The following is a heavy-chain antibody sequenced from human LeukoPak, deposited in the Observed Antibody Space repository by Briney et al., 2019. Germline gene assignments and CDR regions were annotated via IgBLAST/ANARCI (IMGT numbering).Heavy chain of an antibody. J-gene: IGHJ6*03. D-gene: IGHD4-11*01. Sequence: PSETLSLTCTVSGGSISSYYWSWIRQPPGKGLEWIGYIYYRGSTNYNPSLKSRVTISVDSSKNQFSLKLSSVTAADTAVYYCARGGSTAEHDYSNYYYYYYMDVWGKGTTVTVSS. CDR3: ARGGSTAEHDYSNYYYYYYMDV. CDR2: IYYRGST. CDR1: GGSISSYY. V-gene: IGHV4-59*01.